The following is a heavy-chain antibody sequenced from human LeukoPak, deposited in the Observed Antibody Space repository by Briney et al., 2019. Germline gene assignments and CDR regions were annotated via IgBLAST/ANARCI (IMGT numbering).Heavy chain of an antibody. CDR2: INQSGST. J-gene: IGHJ6*03. CDR3: ARLMAKVAVVIGVRAYYYMDV. D-gene: IGHD3-22*01. V-gene: IGHV4-34*01. Sequence: PETLSLTCAVYGGSFSGYYWNWIRQPPGKGLEWIGEINQSGSTNYNPSRKSRVTISVDTSKNQFSLKLSSVTAADTAVYYCARLMAKVAVVIGVRAYYYMDVWGKGTTVTVSS. CDR1: GGSFSGYY.